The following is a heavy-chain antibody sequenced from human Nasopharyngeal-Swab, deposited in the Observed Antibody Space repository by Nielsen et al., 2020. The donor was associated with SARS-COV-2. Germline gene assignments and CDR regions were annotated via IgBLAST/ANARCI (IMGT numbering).Heavy chain of an antibody. CDR2: IVGSGDISGSGGNT. D-gene: IGHD2-15*01. J-gene: IGHJ4*02. CDR1: GYSFRTYG. CDR3: VRGHCTGGSCPLDH. V-gene: IGHV3-23*01. Sequence: GESLKISCVASGYSFRTYGMSWVRQAPGKGLEWVAAIVGSGDISGSGGNTYYADSVKGRFTISRDNAKSSLHLQMNSLRVEDTARYYCVRGHCTGGSCPLDHWGQGTLVTVSS.